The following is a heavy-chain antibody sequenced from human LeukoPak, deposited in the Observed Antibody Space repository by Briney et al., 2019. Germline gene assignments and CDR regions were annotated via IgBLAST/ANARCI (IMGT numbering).Heavy chain of an antibody. J-gene: IGHJ4*02. V-gene: IGHV3-66*01. CDR2: IYTGGST. Sequence: GGSLRFSCAASGFSINHYYKTWIRQTPGKGLDWVSVIYTGGSTNYGDSVKGRFTISRDNSKNTLYLQMNSLRADDTAIYYCARGQSYCGADCYSDWGQGTLVTVSS. D-gene: IGHD2-21*02. CDR1: GFSINHYY. CDR3: ARGQSYCGADCYSD.